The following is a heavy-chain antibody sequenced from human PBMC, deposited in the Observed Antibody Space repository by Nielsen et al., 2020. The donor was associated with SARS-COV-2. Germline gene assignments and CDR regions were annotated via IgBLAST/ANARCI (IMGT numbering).Heavy chain of an antibody. CDR2: ISYDGSNK. CDR1: GFTFSSYG. J-gene: IGHJ4*02. Sequence: GGSLRLSCAASGFTFSSYGMHWVRQAPGKGLEWVAVISYDGSNKYYADSVKGRFTISRDNSKNTLYLQMNSLRAEDTAVYYCARHMLTTGVAGSFDFWGQGTLVTVSS. V-gene: IGHV3-30*03. D-gene: IGHD6-19*01. CDR3: ARHMLTTGVAGSFDF.